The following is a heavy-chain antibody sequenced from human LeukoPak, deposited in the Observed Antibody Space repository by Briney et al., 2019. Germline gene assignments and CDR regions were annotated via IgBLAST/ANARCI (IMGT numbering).Heavy chain of an antibody. V-gene: IGHV3-30*19. D-gene: IGHD3-3*01. CDR1: GFTFSSYG. Sequence: GGSLRLSCAASGFTFSSYGMHWVRQAPGKGLEWVAIISYDGSNMYYADSLKGRFTISRDNSKNTLSLHMNSLRAEDTAVYYCARDLNFWSGYCDYWGQGTLVTVSS. CDR3: ARDLNFWSGYCDY. J-gene: IGHJ4*02. CDR2: ISYDGSNM.